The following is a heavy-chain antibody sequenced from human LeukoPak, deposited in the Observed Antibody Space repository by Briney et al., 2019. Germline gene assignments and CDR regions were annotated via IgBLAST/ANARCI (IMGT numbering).Heavy chain of an antibody. CDR1: GGSVSSDSYY. CDR2: IYYRGST. V-gene: IGHV4-61*01. CDR3: ARTYSSGAFDI. J-gene: IGHJ3*02. D-gene: IGHD6-25*01. Sequence: RASETLSLTCTVSGGSVSSDSYYWSWMRQPPGKGLEWIGNIYYRGSTNYNPALKSRVIISVDTSKNQFSLKLRFVTAADTAVYYCARTYSSGAFDIWGQGTMVTVSS.